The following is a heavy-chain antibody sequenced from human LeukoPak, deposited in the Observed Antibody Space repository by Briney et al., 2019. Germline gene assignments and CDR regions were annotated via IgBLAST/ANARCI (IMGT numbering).Heavy chain of an antibody. CDR1: GFTFSNAW. CDR3: TTDRRDWNPRD. Sequence: GGSLRLSRAASGFTFSNAWMSWVRQAPGKGLEWVGRIKSKTDGGTIDYAAPVKGRFTISRDDSKNTLYLQMNSLKTEDTAVYYCTTDRRDWNPRDWGQGTLVTVSS. CDR2: IKSKTDGGTI. V-gene: IGHV3-15*01. J-gene: IGHJ4*02. D-gene: IGHD1-1*01.